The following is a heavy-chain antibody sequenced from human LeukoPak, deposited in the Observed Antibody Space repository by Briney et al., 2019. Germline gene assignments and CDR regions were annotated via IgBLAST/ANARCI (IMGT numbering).Heavy chain of an antibody. CDR3: ARGVATDY. J-gene: IGHJ4*02. CDR2: MNPDSGNT. V-gene: IGHV1-8*02. D-gene: IGHD4-23*01. Sequence: GASVKDSCKASGYTFTSYGISWVRQASGQGLEWMGWMNPDSGNTDYAQKFQGRLTMTRNTSINTAYMELSSLRSEDTAVYYCARGVATDYWGQGTLVTVSS. CDR1: GYTFTSYG.